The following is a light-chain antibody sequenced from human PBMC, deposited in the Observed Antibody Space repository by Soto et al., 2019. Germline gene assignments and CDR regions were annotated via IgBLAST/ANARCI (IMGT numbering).Light chain of an antibody. J-gene: IGKJ1*01. CDR3: LEDYNYPRT. Sequence: AIQMTQSPSSLSASVGERVTITCRASQGIRSDLGWYQQKPGKAPRLLIYAASSLQSGVPSRFSGSGSGTDFTLTISSLQPEDFATYYCLEDYNYPRTFGQGTKVDIK. CDR1: QGIRSD. V-gene: IGKV1-6*01. CDR2: AAS.